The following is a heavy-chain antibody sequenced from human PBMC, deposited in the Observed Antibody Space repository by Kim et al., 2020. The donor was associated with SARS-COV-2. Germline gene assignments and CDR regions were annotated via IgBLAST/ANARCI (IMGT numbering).Heavy chain of an antibody. Sequence: SETLSLTCTVSGGSISDYYWNWIRQPPGRGLEWIGFIYYSGSTNYNPSLKSRVTISVDTSKNQFSLKLNSVTAADTAVYYCTRSRGGVAVTNWFDPWGQGTLVTVSS. J-gene: IGHJ5*02. CDR2: IYYSGST. D-gene: IGHD3-16*01. CDR1: GGSISDYY. CDR3: TRSRGGVAVTNWFDP. V-gene: IGHV4-59*01.